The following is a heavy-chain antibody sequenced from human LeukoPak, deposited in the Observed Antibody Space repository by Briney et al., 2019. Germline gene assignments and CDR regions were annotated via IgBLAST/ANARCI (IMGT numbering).Heavy chain of an antibody. CDR3: ARVGDGSGYSVLDS. Sequence: PSETLSLTCTVSGGSLSGYYWSWIRRPPGKGLEWIGHIYYSGSADYNASLQSRATMFVDTSKNEFSLTLRSVTAADTAVYYCARVGDGSGYSVLDSWGQGTLVTVSS. CDR1: GGSLSGYY. V-gene: IGHV4-59*01. D-gene: IGHD3-22*01. J-gene: IGHJ4*02. CDR2: IYYSGSA.